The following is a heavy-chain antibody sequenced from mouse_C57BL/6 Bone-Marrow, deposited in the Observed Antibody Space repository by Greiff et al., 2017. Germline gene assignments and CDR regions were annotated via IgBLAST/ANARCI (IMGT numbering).Heavy chain of an antibody. J-gene: IGHJ1*03. CDR2: INYDGSST. CDR3: ARDPAFDV. CDR1: GFTFSDYY. V-gene: IGHV5-16*01. Sequence: EVMLVESEGGLVQPGSSMKLSCTASGFTFSDYYMAWVRQVPEKGLEWVANINYDGSSTYYLDSLKSRFIISRDNAKNILYLQMSSLKSEDTATYYCARDPAFDVWGTGTTVTVSS.